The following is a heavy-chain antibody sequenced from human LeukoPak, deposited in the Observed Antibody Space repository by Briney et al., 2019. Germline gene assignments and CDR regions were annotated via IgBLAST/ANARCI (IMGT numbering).Heavy chain of an antibody. D-gene: IGHD5-18*01. V-gene: IGHV4-59*01. Sequence: SETLSLTCTVSGGSIRSYYWSWIRQPPGKGLEWIGYMYYSGSTSYNPSPKSRVTISVDTSKNQFSLKLSSVTAADAAVYYCASGAYSFYYLDVWGKGTTVTISS. J-gene: IGHJ6*03. CDR2: MYYSGST. CDR1: GGSIRSYY. CDR3: ASGAYSFYYLDV.